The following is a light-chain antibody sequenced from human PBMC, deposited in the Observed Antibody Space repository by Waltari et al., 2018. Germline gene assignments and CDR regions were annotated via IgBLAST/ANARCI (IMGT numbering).Light chain of an antibody. CDR2: DAS. J-gene: IGKJ1*01. Sequence: EIVLTQSPGTPSFSPGERATLSCRASQSVSRTLAWYQQQPGQAPRLLIYDASSRATGIPDRFSGSGSGTDFSLTISRLEPEDFAVYYCQKYGTLPATFGQGTKVEIK. CDR3: QKYGTLPAT. V-gene: IGKV3-20*01. CDR1: QSVSRT.